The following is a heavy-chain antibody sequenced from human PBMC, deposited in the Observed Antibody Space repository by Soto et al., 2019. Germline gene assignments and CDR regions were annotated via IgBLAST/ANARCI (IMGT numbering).Heavy chain of an antibody. V-gene: IGHV3-33*01. CDR2: IWYDGSNK. CDR3: ARGAEYGDDLSY. CDR1: GFTFSSYG. D-gene: IGHD4-17*01. J-gene: IGHJ4*02. Sequence: QVQLVESGGGVVQPGRSLRLSCAASGFTFSSYGMHWVRQAPGKGLEWVAVIWYDGSNKYYADSVKGRFTISRDNSKNTLYLQMNSLRAEDTAVYYCARGAEYGDDLSYWGQGTLVTVSS.